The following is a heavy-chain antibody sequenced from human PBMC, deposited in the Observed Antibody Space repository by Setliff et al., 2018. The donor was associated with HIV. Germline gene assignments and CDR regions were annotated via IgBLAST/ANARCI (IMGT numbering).Heavy chain of an antibody. J-gene: IGHJ4*02. D-gene: IGHD3-10*01. V-gene: IGHV4-61*08. CDR2: IYYSGST. CDR3: ARGVRGVIIDWYYFDY. Sequence: PSETLSLTCTVSGGSVSSGGYYWSWIRQHPGKGLEWIGYIYYSGSTNYNPSLKSRVTISIDTSKNQFSLKLSSVTAADTAVYYCARGVRGVIIDWYYFDYWGQGTLVTVS. CDR1: GGSVSSGGYY.